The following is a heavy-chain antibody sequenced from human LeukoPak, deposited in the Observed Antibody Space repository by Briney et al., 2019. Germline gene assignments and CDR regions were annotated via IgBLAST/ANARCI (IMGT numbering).Heavy chain of an antibody. V-gene: IGHV3-30*18. CDR2: ISYDGNNQ. Sequence: GGSLRLSCAASGFTFSDYAKHWVRQAPGKGLEWVALISYDGNNQYLADSVKGRFTISRDDSNNTLFLQMNSLRAEDTAVYYCEKDRGYCSSTSCSDYYYMDVWGKGTTVTVSS. CDR3: EKDRGYCSSTSCSDYYYMDV. D-gene: IGHD2-2*03. J-gene: IGHJ6*03. CDR1: GFTFSDYA.